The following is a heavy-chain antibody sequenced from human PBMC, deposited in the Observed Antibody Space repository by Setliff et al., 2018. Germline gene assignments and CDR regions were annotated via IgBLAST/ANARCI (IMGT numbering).Heavy chain of an antibody. Sequence: PSETLSLTCTVSGGSISSSSYYWGWIRQPPGKGLEWIGEIYHSGSTNYNPSLKSRVTMTRDTPISTVYMELSLLTSDDTAVYFCARRDGRSGYLGFDLWGHGSLVTVS. V-gene: IGHV4-39*01. CDR2: IYHSGST. D-gene: IGHD3-22*01. CDR1: GGSISSSSYY. CDR3: ARRDGRSGYLGFDL. J-gene: IGHJ4*01.